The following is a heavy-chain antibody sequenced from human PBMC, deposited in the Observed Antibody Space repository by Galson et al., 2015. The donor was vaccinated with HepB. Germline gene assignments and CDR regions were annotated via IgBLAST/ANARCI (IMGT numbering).Heavy chain of an antibody. CDR2: TYYRSKWYS. D-gene: IGHD6-19*01. CDR1: GDSVSTNGAA. Sequence: CAISGDSVSTNGAAWNWIRQSPSRGLEWLGRTYYRSKWYSDYAVSVKSRITINPDTSKNQFSLQLNSVTPEDTAVYYCARDPNSSGWYAFDYWGQGTLVTVSS. V-gene: IGHV6-1*01. J-gene: IGHJ4*02. CDR3: ARDPNSSGWYAFDY.